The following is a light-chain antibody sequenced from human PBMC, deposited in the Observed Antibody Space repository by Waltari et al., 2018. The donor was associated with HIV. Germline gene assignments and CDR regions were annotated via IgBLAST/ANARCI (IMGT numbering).Light chain of an antibody. CDR2: EVS. V-gene: IGLV2-8*01. CDR3: SSYAGSNNWV. J-gene: IGLJ3*02. Sequence: QSALPHPPSASGPPGQSVTISCTGTSSDVGGYNFVSWYQQYPGKAQIVMILEVSNPPSGVPDRFSGSRSGNTASLTVSVLQAEDEADYYCSSYAGSNNWVFGGGTKLTVL. CDR1: SSDVGGYNF.